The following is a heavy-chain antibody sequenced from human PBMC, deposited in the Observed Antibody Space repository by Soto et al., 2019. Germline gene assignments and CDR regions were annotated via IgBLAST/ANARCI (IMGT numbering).Heavy chain of an antibody. CDR3: ARGSNSPYYYYGMDV. D-gene: IGHD1-1*01. CDR1: GGSFSDYY. V-gene: IGHV4-34*01. CDR2: INHSENT. J-gene: IGHJ6*02. Sequence: SETLSLTCVVYGGSFSDYYCSWVRQPPGKGLEWIGEINHSENTNYNPSLESRVTISVDTSKNHFSLRLSSVTAADTAVYYCARGSNSPYYYYGMDVWGQGTTVTVSS.